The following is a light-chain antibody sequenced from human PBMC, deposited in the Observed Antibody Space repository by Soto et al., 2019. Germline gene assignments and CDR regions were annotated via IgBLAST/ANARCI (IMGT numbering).Light chain of an antibody. CDR2: AAS. V-gene: IGKV3-20*01. CDR1: QSISSSY. Sequence: EIVLMQSPGTLSLSPGEGAALSCRTSQSISSSYLAWYQQKPGQAPRLLIYAASSRATGIPDRFSGSGSGTDFTLTISRLEPEDFAVYYCQLYGGSHMFSFGQGTKLEIK. CDR3: QLYGGSHMFS. J-gene: IGKJ2*01.